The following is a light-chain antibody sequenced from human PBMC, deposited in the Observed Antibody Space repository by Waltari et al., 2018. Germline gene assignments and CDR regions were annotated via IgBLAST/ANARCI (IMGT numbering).Light chain of an antibody. Sequence: QSALTQPASVSGSPGQSIIISCTGSNSDIGNYKYVSWYQQHPGKAPKLIIYDISNRPAGFCVRFSGSSSGNTASLTVSGLQTDDEADYYCISYSSASTGNVALGGGTKLTVL. CDR3: ISYSSASTGNVA. CDR2: DIS. CDR1: NSDIGNYKY. V-gene: IGLV2-14*03. J-gene: IGLJ2*01.